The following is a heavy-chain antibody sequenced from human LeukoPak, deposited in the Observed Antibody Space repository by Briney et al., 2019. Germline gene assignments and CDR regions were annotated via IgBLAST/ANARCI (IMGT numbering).Heavy chain of an antibody. CDR1: GGSISSYY. CDR3: AREGEPYSSSWYGGTFDP. V-gene: IGHV4-59*01. CDR2: IYYSGST. J-gene: IGHJ5*02. Sequence: ALETLCLTCTVSGGSISSYYWSWIRQPPRKGLEWIGYIYYSGSTNYSPSLKSRVTISVDTSKNQFSLKLSSVTAADTAVYYCAREGEPYSSSWYGGTFDPWGQGTLVTVSS. D-gene: IGHD6-13*01.